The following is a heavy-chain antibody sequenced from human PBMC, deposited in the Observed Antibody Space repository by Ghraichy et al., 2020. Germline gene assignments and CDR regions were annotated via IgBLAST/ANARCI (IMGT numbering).Heavy chain of an antibody. CDR3: ARGPRYCSSTSCYKRGLGYGQKFYYYYGMDV. D-gene: IGHD2-2*02. J-gene: IGHJ6*02. CDR2: INHSGST. Sequence: SETLSLTCAVYGGSFSGYYWSWIRQPPGKGLEWIGEINHSGSTNYNPSLKSRVTISVDTSKNQFSLKLSSVTAADTAVYYCARGPRYCSSTSCYKRGLGYGQKFYYYYGMDVWGQGTTVTVSS. CDR1: GGSFSGYY. V-gene: IGHV4-34*01.